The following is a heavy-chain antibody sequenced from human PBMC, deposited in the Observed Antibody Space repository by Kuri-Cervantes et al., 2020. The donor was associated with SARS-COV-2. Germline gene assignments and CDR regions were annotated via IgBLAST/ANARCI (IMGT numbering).Heavy chain of an antibody. J-gene: IGHJ3*02. V-gene: IGHV4-4*02. CDR2: IFHDGST. D-gene: IGHD2-2*02. Sequence: SETLSLTCVVSGGAINTINWWTGVRQPPGKGLQWIGEIFHDGSTTYNPSLSLKGLVTMSLDKSKNQFSLNLTSVTAADTAVYYCARESTYTFDIWGQGTLVTVSS. CDR3: ARESTYTFDI. CDR1: GGAINTINW.